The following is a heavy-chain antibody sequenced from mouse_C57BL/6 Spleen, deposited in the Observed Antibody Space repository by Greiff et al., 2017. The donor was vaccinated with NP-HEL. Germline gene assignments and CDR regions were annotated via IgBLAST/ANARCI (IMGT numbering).Heavy chain of an antibody. CDR1: GFTFTDYY. D-gene: IGHD1-1*01. CDR2: IRNKANGYTT. J-gene: IGHJ1*03. V-gene: IGHV7-3*01. CDR3: ARDPVVANWYFDV. Sequence: EVQLVESGGGLVQPGGSLSLSCAASGFTFTDYYMSWVRQPPGKALEWLGFIRNKANGYTTEYSASVKGRFTISRDNSQSILYLQMNALRAEDSATYYCARDPVVANWYFDVWGTGTTVTVSS.